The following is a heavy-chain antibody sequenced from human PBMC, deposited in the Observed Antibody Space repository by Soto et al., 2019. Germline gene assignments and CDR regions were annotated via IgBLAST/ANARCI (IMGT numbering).Heavy chain of an antibody. J-gene: IGHJ4*02. CDR3: AKGLGYSYGHGRFDY. CDR2: ISGSGGST. CDR1: GFTFSSYA. D-gene: IGHD5-18*01. V-gene: IGHV3-23*01. Sequence: PGGSLRLFCAASGFTFSSYAMSWVRQAPGKGLEWVSAISGSGGSTYYADSVKGRFTVSRDNSKNTLYLQMNSLRAEDTAVYYCAKGLGYSYGHGRFDYWGQGPLVAVSS.